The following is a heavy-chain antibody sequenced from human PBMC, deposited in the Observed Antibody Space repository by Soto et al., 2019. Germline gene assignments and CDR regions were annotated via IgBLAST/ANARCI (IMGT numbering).Heavy chain of an antibody. V-gene: IGHV3-7*03. CDR1: GFTFSSYW. CDR2: IKQDGSEK. J-gene: IGHJ6*02. D-gene: IGHD5-18*01. CDR3: AKDTKDGIQLWLPGYYYYGMDV. Sequence: GGSLRLSCAASGFTFSSYWMSWVRQAPGKGLEWVANIKQDGSEKYYVDSVKGRFTISRDNAKNSLYLQMNSLRAEDTAVYYCAKDTKDGIQLWLPGYYYYGMDVWGQGTTVTVSS.